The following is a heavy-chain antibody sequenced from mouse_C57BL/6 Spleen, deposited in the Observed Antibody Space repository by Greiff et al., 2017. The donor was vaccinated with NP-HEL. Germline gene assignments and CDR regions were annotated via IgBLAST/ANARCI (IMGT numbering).Heavy chain of an antibody. CDR2: IYPGDGDT. D-gene: IGHD1-1*01. CDR3: AGEGAVG. Sequence: QVQLQQSGPELVKPGASVKISCKASGYAFSSSWMNWVKQRPGKGLEWIGRIYPGDGDTNYNGKFKGKATLTADKSSSTAYMQLSSLTSEDSAVYFCAGEGAVGWGTGTTVTVSS. CDR1: GYAFSSSW. V-gene: IGHV1-82*01. J-gene: IGHJ1*03.